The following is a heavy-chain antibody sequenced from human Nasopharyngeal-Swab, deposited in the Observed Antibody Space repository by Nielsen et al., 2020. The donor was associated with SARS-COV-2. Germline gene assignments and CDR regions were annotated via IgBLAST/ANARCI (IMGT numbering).Heavy chain of an antibody. CDR2: ISSSGSTI. V-gene: IGHV3-11*01. Sequence: GESLKISCAASGFTFSDYYMSWIRQAPGKGLEWVSYISSSGSTIYYADSVKGRFTISRDNAKNTLYLQMNSLRAEDTAVYYCAKEEYCSGRSCSYLDYWGQGTLVTVSS. J-gene: IGHJ4*02. D-gene: IGHD2-15*01. CDR1: GFTFSDYY. CDR3: AKEEYCSGRSCSYLDY.